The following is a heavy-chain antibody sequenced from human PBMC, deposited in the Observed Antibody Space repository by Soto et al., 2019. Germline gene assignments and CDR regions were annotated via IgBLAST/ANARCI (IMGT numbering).Heavy chain of an antibody. V-gene: IGHV1-69*08. CDR1: GGTFSSYT. J-gene: IGHJ3*02. CDR3: ARDVGTGDAFDI. D-gene: IGHD3-10*01. Sequence: QVQLVQSGAEVKKPGSSVKDSCKASGGTFSSYTISWVRQAPGQGLEWMGRIIPILGIANYAQKFQGRVTITADKSTSTAYMELSSLRSEDTAVYYCARDVGTGDAFDIWGQGTMVTVSS. CDR2: IIPILGIA.